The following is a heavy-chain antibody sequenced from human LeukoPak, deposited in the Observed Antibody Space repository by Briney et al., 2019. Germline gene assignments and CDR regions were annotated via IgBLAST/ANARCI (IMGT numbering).Heavy chain of an antibody. CDR3: ASWSSSPPYYYYYMDV. Sequence: ASVKVSCKASGYTFTVYLMYSVRQAPGQGLERMGWINPNSGGTHYAQKFQGRVTMTRDTSISTAYMELSRLRSDDTAVYYCASWSSSPPYYYYYMDVWGKGTTVTVSS. D-gene: IGHD6-6*01. J-gene: IGHJ6*03. CDR1: GYTFTVYL. V-gene: IGHV1-2*02. CDR2: INPNSGGT.